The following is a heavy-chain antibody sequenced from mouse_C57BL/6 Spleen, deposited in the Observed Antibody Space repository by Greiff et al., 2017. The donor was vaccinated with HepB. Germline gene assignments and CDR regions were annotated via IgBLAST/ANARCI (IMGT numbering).Heavy chain of an antibody. CDR3: ARWGAYYGNYVFDY. Sequence: VQLQQPGTELVKPGASVKLSCKASGYTFTSYWMHWVKQRPGQGLEWIGNINPSNGGTNYNEKFKSKATMTVDKSSSTAYMQLSSLTSEDSAVYYCARWGAYYGNYVFDYWGQGTTLTVSS. D-gene: IGHD2-10*01. CDR1: GYTFTSYW. V-gene: IGHV1-53*01. CDR2: INPSNGGT. J-gene: IGHJ2*01.